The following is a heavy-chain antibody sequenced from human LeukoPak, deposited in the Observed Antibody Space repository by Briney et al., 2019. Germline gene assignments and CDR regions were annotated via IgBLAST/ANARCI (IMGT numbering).Heavy chain of an antibody. D-gene: IGHD5-24*01. Sequence: SETLSLTCTVSGGSISSYYWSWIRQPPGKGLEWIGYFSYSGSTNYNPSLRSRVTISVDTSKNQFSLKLSSVTAADTALYYCARHRSGWLQSSFDYWGQGTLVTVSS. V-gene: IGHV4-59*08. J-gene: IGHJ4*02. CDR1: GGSISSYY. CDR3: ARHRSGWLQSSFDY. CDR2: FSYSGST.